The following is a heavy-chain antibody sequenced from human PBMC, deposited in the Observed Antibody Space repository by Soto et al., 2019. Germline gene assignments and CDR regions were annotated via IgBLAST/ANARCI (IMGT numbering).Heavy chain of an antibody. CDR3: ARALLWFGELLRGYYGMDV. Sequence: PGGSLRLSCAASGFTFSSYAMHWVRQAPGKGLEWVAVISYDGSNKYYADSVKGRFTISRDNSKNTLYLQMNSLRAEDTAVYYCARALLWFGELLRGYYGMDVWGQGTTVTVS. CDR2: ISYDGSNK. J-gene: IGHJ6*02. D-gene: IGHD3-10*01. V-gene: IGHV3-30-3*01. CDR1: GFTFSSYA.